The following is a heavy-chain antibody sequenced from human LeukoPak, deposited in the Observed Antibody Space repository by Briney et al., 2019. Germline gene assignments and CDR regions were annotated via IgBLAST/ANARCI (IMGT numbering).Heavy chain of an antibody. J-gene: IGHJ5*02. V-gene: IGHV4-59*11. CDR2: IYYSGIT. CDR3: ARAIVADLWSCSKFDP. CDR1: GASISSHY. Sequence: PSETLSLTCTVSGASISSHYWSWIRQPPGKGLEWIGYIYYSGITNYNPSLKSRVTISVDRSNSQFSLKLTSVTAADTAVYYCARAIVADLWSCSKFDPWGQGTLVTVSS. D-gene: IGHD3-3*01.